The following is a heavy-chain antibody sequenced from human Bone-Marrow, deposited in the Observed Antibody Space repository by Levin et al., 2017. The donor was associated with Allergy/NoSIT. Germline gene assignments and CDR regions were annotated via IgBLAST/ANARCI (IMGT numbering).Heavy chain of an antibody. CDR1: GFTFSSYA. CDR3: ARATLPDAFDI. J-gene: IGHJ3*02. Sequence: GGSLRLSCAASGFTFSSYALHWVRQAPGKGLEWVAVISVDGSNKYYADSVRGRFTISRDNSKNTLSLQMNSLRAEDTALYYCARATLPDAFDIWGQGTMVTVSS. CDR2: ISVDGSNK. V-gene: IGHV3-30-3*01. D-gene: IGHD2-21*02.